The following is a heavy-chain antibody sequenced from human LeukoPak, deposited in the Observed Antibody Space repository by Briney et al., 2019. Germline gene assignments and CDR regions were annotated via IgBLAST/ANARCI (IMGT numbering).Heavy chain of an antibody. D-gene: IGHD3-10*01. CDR2: ISFDGSNK. Sequence: GGSLRLSCAASGFTFSSYAMHWVRQAPGKGLEWVAVISFDGSNKYYADSVKGRFTISRDNSKNTLYLQMNSLRAEDTAMYYCAKDPYNPGMLNGFDYWGQGALVTVSS. V-gene: IGHV3-30*04. CDR3: AKDPYNPGMLNGFDY. CDR1: GFTFSSYA. J-gene: IGHJ4*02.